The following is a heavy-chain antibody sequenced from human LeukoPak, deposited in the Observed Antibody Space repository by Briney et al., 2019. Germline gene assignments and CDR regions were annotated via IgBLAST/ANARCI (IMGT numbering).Heavy chain of an antibody. Sequence: ASVKVSCKASGYTFTSYAMHWVRQAPGQRLEWMGWINAGNGNTKYSQKFQGRVTITRDTSASTAYMELSSLRSEDTAVYYCATDQGIAAAGSHFDYWGQGTLVTVSS. D-gene: IGHD6-13*01. J-gene: IGHJ4*02. CDR3: ATDQGIAAAGSHFDY. CDR1: GYTFTSYA. V-gene: IGHV1-3*01. CDR2: INAGNGNT.